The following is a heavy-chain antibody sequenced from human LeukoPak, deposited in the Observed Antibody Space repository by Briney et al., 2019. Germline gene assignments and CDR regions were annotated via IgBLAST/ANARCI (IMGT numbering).Heavy chain of an antibody. Sequence: PSETLSLTCAVYGGSFSGYYWSWIRQPPGKGLEWMANIKQDGSEKYYVDSVKGRFTISRDNAKNSLYLQMNSLRAEDTAVYYCARDQDSSGYYSRFDYWGQGTLVTVSS. V-gene: IGHV3-7*01. D-gene: IGHD3-22*01. CDR1: GGSFSGYY. CDR3: ARDQDSSGYYSRFDY. CDR2: IKQDGSEK. J-gene: IGHJ4*02.